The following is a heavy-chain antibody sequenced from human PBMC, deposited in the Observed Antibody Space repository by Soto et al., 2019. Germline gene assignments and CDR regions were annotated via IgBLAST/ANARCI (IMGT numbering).Heavy chain of an antibody. J-gene: IGHJ4*02. Sequence: VGCLRLSCTASGFTFSNYVMSWVRQAPGKGLEWVSGISDSGGSTNSAASVEGRFTISRDNSKNTLYLQMNSLTAEDTGVYYCAKGGDSWSGYSHYWGQGTQVTVSS. CDR1: GFTFSNYV. CDR2: ISDSGGST. CDR3: AKGGDSWSGYSHY. D-gene: IGHD3-3*01. V-gene: IGHV3-23*01.